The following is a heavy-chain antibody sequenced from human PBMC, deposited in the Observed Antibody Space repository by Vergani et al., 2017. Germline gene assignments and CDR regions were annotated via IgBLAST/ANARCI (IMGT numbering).Heavy chain of an antibody. CDR3: ARSRPYCTSGSCPAI. Sequence: QVKLQESGPGLLKPSQTLSLTCTVSGESNRSGSHYWSWIRQPAGKGPEWIGHIHTGGSTDLNPSFKSRVSISVDTSKSQFSLKLNSVTVADTAVYYCARSRPYCTSGSCPAIWGQGTLVTVSS. CDR2: IHTGGST. V-gene: IGHV4-61*02. J-gene: IGHJ4*02. CDR1: GESNRSGSHY. D-gene: IGHD2-15*01.